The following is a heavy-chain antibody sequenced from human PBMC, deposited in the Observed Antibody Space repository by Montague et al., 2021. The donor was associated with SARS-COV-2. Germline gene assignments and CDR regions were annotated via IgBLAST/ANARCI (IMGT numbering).Heavy chain of an antibody. CDR1: NGSINSYY. CDR3: AREGLHNWFDP. J-gene: IGHJ5*02. CDR2: IYYRRST. Sequence: SETLSLTCTVSNGSINSYYWSWVRQPPGKRLEWIGYIYYRRSTNYNPSLESRVTMSIDTSKNQFSLKLRSVTAADTAVYFCAREGLHNWFDPWGQGTLVIVSS. V-gene: IGHV4-59*01.